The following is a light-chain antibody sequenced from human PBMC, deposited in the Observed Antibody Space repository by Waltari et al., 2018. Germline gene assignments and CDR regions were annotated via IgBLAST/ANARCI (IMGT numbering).Light chain of an antibody. V-gene: IGLV10-54*01. CDR2: KKN. Sequence: QAGLTQPPSMSKGLRETATLTCTGNRNNVGNEGAVCLQQYHGPPPQLLPYKKNNRPSGISERLSASRSGNTASLTITGLQPEDEADYYCSAWDSSLSVVLFGGGTKLTVL. J-gene: IGLJ2*01. CDR1: RNNVGNEG. CDR3: SAWDSSLSVVL.